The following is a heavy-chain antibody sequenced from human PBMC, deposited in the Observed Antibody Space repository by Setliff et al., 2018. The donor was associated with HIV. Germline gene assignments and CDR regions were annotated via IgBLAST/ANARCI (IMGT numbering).Heavy chain of an antibody. CDR2: ISAYNGDT. CDR3: ARRGHEVYGCYYYYYYMDV. D-gene: IGHD2-8*01. V-gene: IGHV1-18*01. J-gene: IGHJ6*03. Sequence: GASVKVSCKASGYTFTSYGISWVRQAPGQGLEWMGWISAYNGDTNYAQKLQGRVTMTTDTSTSTAYMELRSLRSDDTAVYYCARRGHEVYGCYYYYYYMDVWGKGTTVTVSS. CDR1: GYTFTSYG.